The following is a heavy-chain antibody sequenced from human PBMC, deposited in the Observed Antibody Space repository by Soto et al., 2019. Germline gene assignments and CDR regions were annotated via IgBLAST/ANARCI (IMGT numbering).Heavy chain of an antibody. J-gene: IGHJ4*02. V-gene: IGHV3-30-3*01. CDR1: GLTFTSSS. Sequence: QVQLVQSGGGVVQAGNSLRLSCTASGLTFTSSSFHWVRQAPGKGLEWVAVISENGDRQYSTESVRGRFLISRDISKKTVYRQINSLRPEDTGVYFCARRLATTVSALEYWGKGALVTVSS. CDR3: ARRLATTVSALEY. D-gene: IGHD4-17*01. CDR2: ISENGDRQ.